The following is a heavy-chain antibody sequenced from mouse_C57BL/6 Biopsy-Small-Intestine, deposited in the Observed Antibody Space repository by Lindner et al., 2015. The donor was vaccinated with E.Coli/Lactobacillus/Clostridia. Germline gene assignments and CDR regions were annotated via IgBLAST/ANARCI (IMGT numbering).Heavy chain of an antibody. CDR1: GYAFSSSW. J-gene: IGHJ4*01. CDR2: IYPVNGDA. Sequence: VQLQESGPELVKPGASVKISCKASGYAFSSSWMHWVKQRPGKGLEWIGRIYPVNGDANYNWKFKGKATLTADRSSSTAYMQLSSLTSEDSAVYFCARSGYSSMDYWGQGTSVTVSS. CDR3: ARSGYSSMDY. D-gene: IGHD2-12*01. V-gene: IGHV1-82*01.